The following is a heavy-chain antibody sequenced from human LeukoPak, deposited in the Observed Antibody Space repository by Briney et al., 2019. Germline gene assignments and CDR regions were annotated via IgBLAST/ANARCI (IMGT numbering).Heavy chain of an antibody. CDR2: ISGSGDAT. CDR1: GFTVSSNY. Sequence: PGGSLRLSCAASGFTVSSNYMSWVRQAPGTGLEWVSAISGSGDATYYADSVKGRFTLSRDNSKNILFLQMNSLRAEDTATYYCAIWREGSRNFFDFWGQGTLVTVSS. V-gene: IGHV3-23*01. D-gene: IGHD3-3*01. J-gene: IGHJ4*02. CDR3: AIWREGSRNFFDF.